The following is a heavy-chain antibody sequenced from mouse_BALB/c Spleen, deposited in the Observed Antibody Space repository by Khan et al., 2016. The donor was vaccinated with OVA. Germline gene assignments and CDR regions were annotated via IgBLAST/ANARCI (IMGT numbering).Heavy chain of an antibody. D-gene: IGHD1-3*01. J-gene: IGHJ2*01. V-gene: IGHV1-20*02. CDR3: ARKSGSDFDY. CDR1: GYSFTGYF. Sequence: EVQLQQSGPELVKPGASVKISCKASGYSFTGYFMNWVMQSHGKRLEWIGRINPHIGETFYNQKFTDKATLTVDESSTTAHMELRCLASEDSAVYYCARKSGSDFDYWGQGTTLTVSS. CDR2: INPHIGET.